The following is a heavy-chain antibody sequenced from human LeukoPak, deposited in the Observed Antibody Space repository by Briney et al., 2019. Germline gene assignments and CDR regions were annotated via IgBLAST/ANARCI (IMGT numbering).Heavy chain of an antibody. V-gene: IGHV5-51*01. D-gene: IGHD3-10*01. J-gene: IGHJ6*02. CDR1: GYSFTTHW. CDR2: IYPGDSDT. CDR3: ARQSGGMDV. Sequence: GESLKISCRGSGYSFTTHWIGWVRQVPGKALEWMGIIYPGDSDTRYSPSFQGQVTISADKSSSTAYLQWSSLKASDTAIYYCARQSGGMDVWGQGTTVTVSS.